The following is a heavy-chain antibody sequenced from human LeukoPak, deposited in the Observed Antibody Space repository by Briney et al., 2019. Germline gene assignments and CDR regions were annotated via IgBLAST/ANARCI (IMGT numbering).Heavy chain of an antibody. CDR1: GGSISSYH. J-gene: IGHJ4*02. CDR3: ARGTGDIVVVVAATHFDY. Sequence: PSETLFLTCSVPGGSISSYHWSWIRQPPGKGLEWIGEINHSGSTNYNPSLKSRVTISVDTSKNQFSLKLSSVTAADTAVYYCARGTGDIVVVVAATHFDYWGQGTLVTVSS. D-gene: IGHD2-15*01. CDR2: INHSGST. V-gene: IGHV4-34*01.